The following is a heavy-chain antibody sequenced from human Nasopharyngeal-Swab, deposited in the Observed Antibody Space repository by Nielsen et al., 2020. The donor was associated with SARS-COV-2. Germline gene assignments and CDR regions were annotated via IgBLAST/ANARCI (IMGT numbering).Heavy chain of an antibody. J-gene: IGHJ4*02. V-gene: IGHV3-33*01. CDR1: GFSVTSHG. CDR3: AREFGAGAFGF. CDR2: IWYDGTNK. Sequence: GGSLRLSCKASGFSVTSHGMHWVRQAPGKGLEWVAVIWYDGTNKFYADSVKGRFTISRDNAKNSLFLQLNSLRAEDTATYYCAREFGAGAFGFWGQGTLVTVSS. D-gene: IGHD3-16*01.